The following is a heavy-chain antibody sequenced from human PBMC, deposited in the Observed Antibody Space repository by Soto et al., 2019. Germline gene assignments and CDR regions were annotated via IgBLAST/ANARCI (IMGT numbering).Heavy chain of an antibody. CDR1: VLKFSNYA. D-gene: IGHD3-16*01. V-gene: IGHV3-23*01. J-gene: IGHJ4*02. CDR2: ISATGGGT. CDR3: AKDRRAGGNSAFYFDF. Sequence: PWGPLRVAGAASVLKFSNYAMSWVRQAPGKGLEWVSLISATGGGTYYADSVKGRFTISRDNSHNTLYLQVHSLTAEDTAVYYCAKDRRAGGNSAFYFDFWGQGAQVTVSS.